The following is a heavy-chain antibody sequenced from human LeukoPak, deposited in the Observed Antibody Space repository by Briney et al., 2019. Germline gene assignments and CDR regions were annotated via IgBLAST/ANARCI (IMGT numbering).Heavy chain of an antibody. Sequence: AETLSLTCAVYGGSFRGYYWSWIRQPPGKGLEWIGEINHSGSTNYNPSLKSRVTISVDTSKNQFSLKLSSVTAADTAVYYCARRGTVVTPYYYGMDVWGQGTTVTVSS. J-gene: IGHJ6*02. CDR3: ARRGTVVTPYYYGMDV. CDR2: INHSGST. CDR1: GGSFRGYY. V-gene: IGHV4-34*01. D-gene: IGHD4-23*01.